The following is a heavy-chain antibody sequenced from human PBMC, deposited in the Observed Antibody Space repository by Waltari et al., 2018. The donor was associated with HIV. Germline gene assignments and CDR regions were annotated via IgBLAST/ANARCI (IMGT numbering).Heavy chain of an antibody. V-gene: IGHV4-61*02. CDR3: ARDERYYDSSGYFNWFDP. D-gene: IGHD3-22*01. J-gene: IGHJ5*02. CDR2: IYPSGSS. Sequence: QVQLQESGPGLVKPSQTLSLTCTVSGGSISSGSYYWSWIRQPAGKGLDWIGRIYPSGSSDYNHSLKRLVTILVDTSKNQFSLQLSSVTAADTAVYYCARDERYYDSSGYFNWFDPWGQGTLVTVSS. CDR1: GGSISSGSYY.